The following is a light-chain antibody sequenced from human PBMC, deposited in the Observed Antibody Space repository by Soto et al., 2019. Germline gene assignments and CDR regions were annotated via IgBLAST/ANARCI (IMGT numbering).Light chain of an antibody. CDR1: HSVSSSY. V-gene: IGKV3-20*01. Sequence: EIVLTQSPGTLSLSPGERATLSCRASHSVSSSYLAWYQQKPGQAPRLLIYGASSRATGTPDRFSGSGSGTDFTLTISRLEPEDFAVYYCQQYGSSPYTFGQGTKLEIK. J-gene: IGKJ2*01. CDR2: GAS. CDR3: QQYGSSPYT.